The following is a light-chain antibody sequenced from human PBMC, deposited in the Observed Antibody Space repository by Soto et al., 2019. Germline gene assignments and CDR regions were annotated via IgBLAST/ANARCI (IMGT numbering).Light chain of an antibody. J-gene: IGKJ2*02. CDR1: QSVDSTY. CDR3: QQYDNWPPCT. CDR2: GAS. Sequence: EIVLTQSPGTLSLSPGERATLSCRASQSVDSTYLAWYQQKPGQAPRLLIYGASSRATGIPDRFSGSGSGTDFTLTVSRLEPEDFAVYYCQQYDNWPPCTFGQGTKLEVK. V-gene: IGKV3-20*01.